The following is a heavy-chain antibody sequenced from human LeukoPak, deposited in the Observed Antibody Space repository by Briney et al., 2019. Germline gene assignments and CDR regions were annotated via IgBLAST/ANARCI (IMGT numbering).Heavy chain of an antibody. CDR1: GYIFTSYG. D-gene: IGHD3-9*01. CDR3: ARDVGRYYDILTGKTSFDY. CDR2: IRAYNGNT. V-gene: IGHV1-18*01. Sequence: ASVKVSCKASGYIFTSYGIGWVRQAPGQGLEWMGWIRAYNGNTNYAQKFQGRVTMTTDTFTNTAYMELRSLRSDDTAVYYCARDVGRYYDILTGKTSFDYWGQGTLVTVSS. J-gene: IGHJ4*02.